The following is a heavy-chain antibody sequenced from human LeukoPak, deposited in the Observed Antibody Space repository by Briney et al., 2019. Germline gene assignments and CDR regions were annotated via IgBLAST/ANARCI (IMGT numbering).Heavy chain of an antibody. Sequence: GASVKVSCKVSGYTLTELSMHWVRQAPGKGREWMGGFDPEDGETIYAQKFQGRVTMTEDTSTDTAYMELSSLRSEDTAVYYCATVGSYCGGDCFIRGSSRDYFDYWGQGNLVTVSS. CDR2: FDPEDGET. V-gene: IGHV1-24*01. J-gene: IGHJ4*02. CDR1: GYTLTELS. D-gene: IGHD2-21*02. CDR3: ATVGSYCGGDCFIRGSSRDYFDY.